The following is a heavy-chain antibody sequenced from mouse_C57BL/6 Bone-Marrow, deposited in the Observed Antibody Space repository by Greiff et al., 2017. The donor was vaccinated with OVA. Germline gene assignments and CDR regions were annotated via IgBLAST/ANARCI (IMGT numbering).Heavy chain of an antibody. CDR3: ARRGSSYGY. D-gene: IGHD1-1*01. Sequence: VKLVESGAELARPGASVKLSCKASGYTFTSYGISWVKQRTGQGLEWIGEIYPRSGNTYYNEKFKGKATLTADKSSSTAYMELRSLTSEDSAVYFCARRGSSYGYWGQGTTLTVSS. CDR2: IYPRSGNT. J-gene: IGHJ2*01. V-gene: IGHV1-81*01. CDR1: GYTFTSYG.